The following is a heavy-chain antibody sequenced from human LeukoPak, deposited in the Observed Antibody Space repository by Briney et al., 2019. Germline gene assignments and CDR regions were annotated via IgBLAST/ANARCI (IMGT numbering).Heavy chain of an antibody. CDR2: ISYDGSNK. Sequence: PGRSLRLSCAASGFTLSNYAMHWVRQAPGKGLEWVAVISYDGSNKYYADSVKGRFTISRDNSKNTLYLQMNSLRAEDTAVYYCARGGPWTMVRGVIVYWGQGTLITVSS. J-gene: IGHJ4*02. D-gene: IGHD3-10*01. V-gene: IGHV3-30-3*01. CDR3: ARGGPWTMVRGVIVY. CDR1: GFTLSNYA.